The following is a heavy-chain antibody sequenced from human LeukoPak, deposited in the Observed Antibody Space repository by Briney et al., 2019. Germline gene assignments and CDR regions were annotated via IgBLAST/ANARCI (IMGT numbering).Heavy chain of an antibody. D-gene: IGHD5-12*01. V-gene: IGHV3-21*01. J-gene: IGHJ4*02. CDR2: ISSSSSYI. Sequence: PGGSLRLSCAASGFTFSSYSMNWVRQAPGKGLEWVSSISSSSSYIYYADSVKGRFTISRDNAKNSLYLQMNSLRAEDTAVYYCVGDFGYDLEPCFDYWGQGTLVTVSS. CDR3: VGDFGYDLEPCFDY. CDR1: GFTFSSYS.